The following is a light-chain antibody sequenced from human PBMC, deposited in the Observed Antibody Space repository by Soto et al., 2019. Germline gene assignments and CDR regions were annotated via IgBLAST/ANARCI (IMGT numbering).Light chain of an antibody. CDR2: GAS. J-gene: IGKJ1*01. V-gene: IGKV3-15*01. Sequence: EIVRTQSPATLSVSPGERATLSCRASQSVSSNLAWYQQKPGQAPRLLIYGASTRATGIPARFSGSGSGTEFTLTIRSLQSEDFAVYYCQQDNNWPPWTFGQGTKVEIK. CDR3: QQDNNWPPWT. CDR1: QSVSSN.